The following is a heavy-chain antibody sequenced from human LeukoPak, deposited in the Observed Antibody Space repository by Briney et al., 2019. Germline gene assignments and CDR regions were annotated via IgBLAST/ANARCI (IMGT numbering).Heavy chain of an antibody. J-gene: IGHJ6*03. CDR2: IYHSGST. CDR3: ARDKGESTGAHYYYYMDV. V-gene: IGHV4-30-2*01. CDR1: GGSISSGGYY. D-gene: IGHD3-16*01. Sequence: SETLSLTCTVSGGSISSGGYYGSWIRQPPGKGLEWIGYIYHSGSTYYNPSLKSRVTISVDRSKNQFSLKLSSVTAADTAVYYCARDKGESTGAHYYYYMDVWGKGTTVTVSS.